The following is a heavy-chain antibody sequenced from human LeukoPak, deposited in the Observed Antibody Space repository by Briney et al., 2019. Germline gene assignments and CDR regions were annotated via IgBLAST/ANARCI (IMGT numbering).Heavy chain of an antibody. J-gene: IGHJ4*02. V-gene: IGHV3-23*01. Sequence: GGSLRLSCAASGFTFSSYAMSWVRQAPGKRLEWVAYISGGGIGTYYADAVKGRFTISRDNSKNTMYVQMNSLRDDDTAVYFCAKGLGSGTHLPSARFDYWGQGTTVTVSS. D-gene: IGHD1-26*01. CDR2: ISGGGIGT. CDR1: GFTFSSYA. CDR3: AKGLGSGTHLPSARFDY.